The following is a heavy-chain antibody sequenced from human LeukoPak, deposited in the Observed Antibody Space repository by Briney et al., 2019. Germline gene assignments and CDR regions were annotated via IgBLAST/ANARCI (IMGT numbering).Heavy chain of an antibody. CDR2: INHSGST. D-gene: IGHD3-16*02. CDR1: GGSFSGYY. CDR3: ARTNYVWGSYRQFDY. V-gene: IGHV4-34*01. Sequence: ETLSLTCVVYGGSFSGYYWSWIRQPPGKGLEWIGEINHSGSTNYNPSLKSRVTISVDTSKNQFSLKLSSVTAADTAVYYCARTNYVWGSYRQFDYWGQGTLVTVSS. J-gene: IGHJ4*02.